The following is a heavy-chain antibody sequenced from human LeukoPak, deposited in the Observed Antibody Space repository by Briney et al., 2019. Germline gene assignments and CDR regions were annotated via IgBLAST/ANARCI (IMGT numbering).Heavy chain of an antibody. J-gene: IGHJ4*02. CDR2: INPSSGGT. V-gene: IGHV1-2*02. Sequence: ASVKVSCKASGYTFTGYYMHWVRQAPGQGLEWMGWINPSSGGTNYAQKFQGRVTLTRDTSISTAYMELSRLRSDDTAVYYCARDYYDSSGYYYVFAYWGQGTLVTVSS. D-gene: IGHD3-22*01. CDR1: GYTFTGYY. CDR3: ARDYYDSSGYYYVFAY.